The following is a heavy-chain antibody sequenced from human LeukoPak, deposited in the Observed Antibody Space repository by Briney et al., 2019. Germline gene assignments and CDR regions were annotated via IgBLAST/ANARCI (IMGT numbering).Heavy chain of an antibody. CDR2: LKQDGREK. CDR1: GFSFTDAW. V-gene: IGHV3-7*01. Sequence: GGSLRLSCAASGFSFTDAWLSWVRQAPGKGLEWVANLKQDGREKNYVDSVKGRFTVSRDNAKNALYLQMNSLRVEDTAMYYCVRSLSLSYWGQGALVTVSS. J-gene: IGHJ4*02. CDR3: VRSLSLSY.